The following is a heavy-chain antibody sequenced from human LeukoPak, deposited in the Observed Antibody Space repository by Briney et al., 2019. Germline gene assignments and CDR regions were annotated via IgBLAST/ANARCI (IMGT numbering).Heavy chain of an antibody. Sequence: GGSLRLSCAASGFTFSSYSMNWVRQAPGKGLEWVSQISRSSTTIYYADSVKGRFIISRDNDKNSVFLQMNSLRAEDTAVYYCARTDYGDYGAFDYWGQGTLVTVSS. CDR1: GFTFSSYS. D-gene: IGHD4-17*01. J-gene: IGHJ4*02. V-gene: IGHV3-48*01. CDR3: ARTDYGDYGAFDY. CDR2: ISRSSTTI.